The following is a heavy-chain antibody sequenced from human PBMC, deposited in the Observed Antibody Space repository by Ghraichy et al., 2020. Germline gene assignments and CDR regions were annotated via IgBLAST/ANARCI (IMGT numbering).Heavy chain of an antibody. CDR2: TRQDGSEN. J-gene: IGHJ3*02. D-gene: IGHD3-22*01. Sequence: GGSLRLSCTASGFSFSRYWMSWVRQAPGKGLEWVANTRQDGSENYYVDSVKGRFSISRDNAKNSMYLQMNSLRGEDTAVYYCARGDYYDSSGQYIDAFDIWGPGTMVTVSS. V-gene: IGHV3-7*01. CDR1: GFSFSRYW. CDR3: ARGDYYDSSGQYIDAFDI.